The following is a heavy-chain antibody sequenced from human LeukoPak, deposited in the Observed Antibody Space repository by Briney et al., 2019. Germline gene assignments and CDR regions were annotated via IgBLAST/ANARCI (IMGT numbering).Heavy chain of an antibody. CDR3: AKDGGLWVSAHWGDS. CDR2: LTTSDGNT. CDR1: GFTFSSST. J-gene: IGHJ4*02. D-gene: IGHD7-27*01. Sequence: GGSLRLSGAGSGFTFSSSTMSCVREARGEGLAWVSTLTTSDGNTYYADSVKGRFTASRDNSKNTLYLQMNSLRAEDTAVYYCAKDGGLWVSAHWGDSWGRGTLVTVSS. V-gene: IGHV3-23*01.